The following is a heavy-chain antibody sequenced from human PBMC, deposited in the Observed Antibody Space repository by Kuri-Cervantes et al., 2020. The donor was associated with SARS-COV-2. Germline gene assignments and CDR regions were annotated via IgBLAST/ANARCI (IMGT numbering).Heavy chain of an antibody. CDR1: GFTFSSYG. Sequence: GGSLRLSYAASGFTFSSYGMHWVRQAPGKGLEWVAVIWYDGVNKYYADSVKGRFTISRDNSKNTLYLQMNSLRAEDTSVYYCARARGIAVAGTRYYYYCYMDVWGKGTTVTVSS. D-gene: IGHD6-19*01. CDR3: ARARGIAVAGTRYYYYCYMDV. J-gene: IGHJ6*03. CDR2: IWYDGVNK. V-gene: IGHV3-33*01.